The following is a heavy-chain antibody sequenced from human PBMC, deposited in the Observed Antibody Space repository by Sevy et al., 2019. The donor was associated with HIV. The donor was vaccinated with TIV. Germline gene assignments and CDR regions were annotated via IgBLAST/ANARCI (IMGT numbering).Heavy chain of an antibody. CDR2: IIPAGIT. CDR3: ARDQWEHPY. CDR1: GESFSGFY. V-gene: IGHV4-34*12. D-gene: IGHD1-26*01. J-gene: IGHJ4*02. Sequence: SETLTLTCAVYGESFSGFYWSWIRQPPGKGLEWIGDIIPAGITNYNPSLKSRVTISIDTSKNQFSLKMNSVTAADTAVYYCARDQWEHPYWGQGTQVTVSS.